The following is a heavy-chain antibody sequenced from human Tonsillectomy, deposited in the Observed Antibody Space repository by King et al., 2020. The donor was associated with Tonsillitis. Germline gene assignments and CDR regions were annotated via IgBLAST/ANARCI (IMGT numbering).Heavy chain of an antibody. J-gene: IGHJ5*02. D-gene: IGHD2-2*01. CDR1: GFTFSSYS. CDR2: ISISSRYI. V-gene: IGHV3-21*01. Sequence: VQLVESGGGLVKPGGSLKLSCAASGFTFSSYSMNWFRQAPGKGLEWVSSISISSRYIYYAYSVKGRFTISRDNAKNSLYLQMNSLRAEDTAVYYCARVWGLNVVVPANWFDPWGQGTLVTVSS. CDR3: ARVWGLNVVVPANWFDP.